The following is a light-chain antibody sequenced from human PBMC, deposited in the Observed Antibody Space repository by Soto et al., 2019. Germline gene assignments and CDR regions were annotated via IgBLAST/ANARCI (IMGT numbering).Light chain of an antibody. J-gene: IGKJ4*01. CDR1: QSVSSK. Sequence: EIVMTQSPVTLSVSPGERATLSCRASQSVSSKLAWYQQKPGQAPRLLIYGASTRATGIPARFSGSGSGTEFTLSISSLQSEDFAVYYCQQRSNWLLTFGGGTKVDIK. V-gene: IGKV3-15*01. CDR3: QQRSNWLLT. CDR2: GAS.